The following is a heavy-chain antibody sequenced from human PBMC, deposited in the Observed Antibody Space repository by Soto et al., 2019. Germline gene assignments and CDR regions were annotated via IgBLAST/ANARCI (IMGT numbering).Heavy chain of an antibody. CDR2: ISGGGGST. V-gene: IGHV3-23*01. CDR1: GFTFSSYA. D-gene: IGHD3-22*01. Sequence: EVQLLESGGGLVQPGGSLRLSCTAASGFTFSSYAMSWVRQAPGKGLEWVSGISGGGGSTYYADSVKGRFTISRDNSKNTVFLQMNSLRAEDTAVYYCAKGGGAYYYDTSVYPSFDYWGQGTLVTVSS. CDR3: AKGGGAYYYDTSVYPSFDY. J-gene: IGHJ4*02.